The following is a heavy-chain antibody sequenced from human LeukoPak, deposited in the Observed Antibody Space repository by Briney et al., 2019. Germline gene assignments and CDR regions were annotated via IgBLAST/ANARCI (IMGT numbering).Heavy chain of an antibody. Sequence: PSETLSLTCDVSGDSVASSGSYWSGWFRQPPGKGLEWIGYVHSSGSTHYNPSLKSRVTISIDTSKNQFSLKLISVTAADTAVYYCARRSTYSESVDYWGQGTLVAVSS. D-gene: IGHD3-3*01. J-gene: IGHJ4*02. CDR1: GDSVASSGSYW. CDR3: ARRSTYSESVDY. CDR2: VHSSGST. V-gene: IGHV4-61*01.